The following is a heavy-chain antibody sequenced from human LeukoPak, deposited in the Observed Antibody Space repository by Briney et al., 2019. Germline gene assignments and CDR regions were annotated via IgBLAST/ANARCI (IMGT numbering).Heavy chain of an antibody. V-gene: IGHV4-59*01. D-gene: IGHD6-13*01. J-gene: IGHJ6*02. CDR2: IYYSGST. CDR1: GGSISSYY. CDR3: ARDSGSSSYYYYGMDV. Sequence: PSETLSLTCTVSGGSISSYYWSWLRQPPGKGLEGIGYIYYSGSTNYNPSLKSRVTISVDTSKNQFSLKLSSVTAADTAVYYCARDSGSSSYYYYGMDVWGQGTTVTVSS.